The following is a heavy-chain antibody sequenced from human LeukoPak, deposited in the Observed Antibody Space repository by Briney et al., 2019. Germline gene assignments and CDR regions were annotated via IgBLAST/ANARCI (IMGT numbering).Heavy chain of an antibody. D-gene: IGHD6-19*01. J-gene: IGHJ4*02. CDR3: AKDMNSWRDGSGLGDYFDY. CDR2: ISGSGGST. Sequence: GGSLRLSCAASGFTFSTYGMSWVRQAPGKGLEWVSIISGSGGSTYYADSVKGRFTISRDNSKNTLYLQMNSLRADDTAVYYCAKDMNSWRDGSGLGDYFDYWGQGTLVTVSS. CDR1: GFTFSTYG. V-gene: IGHV3-23*01.